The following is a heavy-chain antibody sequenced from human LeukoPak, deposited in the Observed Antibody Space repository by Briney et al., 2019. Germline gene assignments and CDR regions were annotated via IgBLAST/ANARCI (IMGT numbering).Heavy chain of an antibody. V-gene: IGHV1-46*01. CDR3: ARAGGTNWGLRSLLDY. CDR2: INPSGGST. J-gene: IGHJ4*02. Sequence: GASVKVSCKASGYTFTSYYMHWVRQAPGQGLEWMGIINPSGGSTSYAQKFQGRVTMTRDTSTSTVYMELSSLRSEDTAVYYCARAGGTNWGLRSLLDYWGQGTLVTVSS. D-gene: IGHD7-27*01. CDR1: GYTFTSYY.